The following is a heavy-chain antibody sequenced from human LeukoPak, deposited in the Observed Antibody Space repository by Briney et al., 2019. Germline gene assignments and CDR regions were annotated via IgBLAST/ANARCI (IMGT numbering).Heavy chain of an antibody. V-gene: IGHV6-1*01. Sequence: SQTLSLTCAISGDSVSSNTAAWNWIRQSPSRGLEWLGRTYYRSKWYHDYAVSVKSRITIDPDTSKNQFSLKLSSVTAADTAVYYCARVLEGSSGQHWYFDLWGRGTLVTVSS. CDR1: GDSVSSNTAA. CDR2: TYYRSKWYH. D-gene: IGHD6-19*01. J-gene: IGHJ2*01. CDR3: ARVLEGSSGQHWYFDL.